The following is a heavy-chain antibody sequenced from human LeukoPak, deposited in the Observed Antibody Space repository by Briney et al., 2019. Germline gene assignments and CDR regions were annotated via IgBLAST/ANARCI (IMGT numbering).Heavy chain of an antibody. J-gene: IGHJ4*02. CDR2: ISPTGGST. Sequence: ASVKVSCKAFGYTFTNNWMHWVRQAPGQGPEWMGLISPTGGSTAYAQKFQGRVTLTRDMSTSTDYLELSSLRSEDTAVYYCAAGRQWLVYDSWGQGTLVTVSS. D-gene: IGHD6-19*01. V-gene: IGHV1-46*01. CDR3: AAGRQWLVYDS. CDR1: GYTFTNNW.